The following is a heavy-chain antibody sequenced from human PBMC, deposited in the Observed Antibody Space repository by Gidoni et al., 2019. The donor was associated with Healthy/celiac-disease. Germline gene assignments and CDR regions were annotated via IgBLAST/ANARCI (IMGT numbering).Heavy chain of an antibody. Sequence: VQLVQSGAEVKKPGASVQVSCQASGYNFTSYYMHWVRQAPGQGLAWMGITNPSGGSKSYAQKFQGKVTMTRDTSTSTVYMELSSLRSEDTAVYYCARGGDIGVVVADNGSWFDPWGQGTLVTVSS. D-gene: IGHD2-15*01. CDR1: GYNFTSYY. J-gene: IGHJ5*02. CDR2: TNPSGGSK. CDR3: ARGGDIGVVVADNGSWFDP. V-gene: IGHV1-46*03.